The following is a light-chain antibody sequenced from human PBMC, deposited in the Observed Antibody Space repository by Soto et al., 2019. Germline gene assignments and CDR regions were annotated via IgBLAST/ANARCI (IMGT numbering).Light chain of an antibody. CDR1: QTIITY. CDR3: QQTYNIPLT. J-gene: IGKJ4*01. V-gene: IGKV1-39*01. Sequence: DIQMTQSPSSLSASVGDRVMMTCRASQTIITYVNWYQQIPGKAPKLLIYAASNLHSGAPSRFTGSGSGTEFTLTINSLKPADSATYYCQQTYNIPLTFGGGTKVEIK. CDR2: AAS.